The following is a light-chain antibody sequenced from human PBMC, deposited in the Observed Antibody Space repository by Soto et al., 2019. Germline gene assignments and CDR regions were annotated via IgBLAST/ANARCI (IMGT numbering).Light chain of an antibody. CDR2: GAS. Sequence: PGEIAPLSCRASQSVSPSSLAWYQQRPGQSPRLLIYGASSRATGIPDRFSGRGSGTDFTLIISGLEPEDFAVYYCQQFAGSFGGGTKVDIK. V-gene: IGKV3-20*01. J-gene: IGKJ4*02. CDR3: QQFAGS. CDR1: QSVSPSS.